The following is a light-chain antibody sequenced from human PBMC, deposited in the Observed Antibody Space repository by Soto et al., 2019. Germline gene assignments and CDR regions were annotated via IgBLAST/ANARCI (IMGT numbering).Light chain of an antibody. CDR3: QQYNNWPPWT. CDR2: GAS. V-gene: IGKV3-15*01. CDR1: KSVSSN. Sequence: EIVMTQSPATLSVSPGERATLSCRASKSVSSNLAWYQQKPGQAPRLLIYGASTRATGIPARFSGSGSGTELTLTISSLQSEDFAVHYCQQYNNWPPWTFGQGTKVEIK. J-gene: IGKJ1*01.